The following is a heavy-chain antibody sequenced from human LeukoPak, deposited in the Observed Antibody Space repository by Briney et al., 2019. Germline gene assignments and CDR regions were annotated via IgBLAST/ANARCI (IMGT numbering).Heavy chain of an antibody. V-gene: IGHV1-46*01. D-gene: IGHD3-10*01. CDR2: INPSGGST. Sequence: GASVKVSCKASGYTFTSYYMRWVRQAPGQGLEWMGIINPSGGSTSYAQKFQGRVTMTRDTSTSTVYMELSSLRSEDTAVYYCARNADMVRGVITAGSYFDYWGQGTLVTVSS. J-gene: IGHJ4*02. CDR3: ARNADMVRGVITAGSYFDY. CDR1: GYTFTSYY.